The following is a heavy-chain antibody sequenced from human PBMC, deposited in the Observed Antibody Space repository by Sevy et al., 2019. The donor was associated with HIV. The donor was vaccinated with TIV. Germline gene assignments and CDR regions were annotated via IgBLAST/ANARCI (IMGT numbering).Heavy chain of an antibody. CDR3: ASHYYDSTGYYYPLDY. J-gene: IGHJ4*02. CDR1: GFTFSSYA. V-gene: IGHV3-30*04. CDR2: ISIDGNNK. Sequence: GGSLRLSCTASGFTFSSYAMYWVRQAPGKGLEWVAVISIDGNNKDYADSVKGRFTISRDNSKNTLYLQMNSLRAEDTAAYYCASHYYDSTGYYYPLDYWGQGTLVTISS. D-gene: IGHD3-22*01.